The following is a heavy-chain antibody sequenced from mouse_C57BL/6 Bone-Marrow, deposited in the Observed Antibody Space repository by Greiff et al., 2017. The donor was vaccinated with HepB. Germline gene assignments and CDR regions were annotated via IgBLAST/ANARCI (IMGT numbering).Heavy chain of an antibody. Sequence: QVQLQQPGAELVKPGASVKLSCKASGYTFTSYWMHWVKQRPGQGLEWIGLIHPNSGRTNYNEKFKSKATLTVDKSTSTAYMQLSSLTSEDSAVYYCSRSPFITTVVAYYFYYWGQGTTLTVAS. J-gene: IGHJ2*01. V-gene: IGHV1-64*01. CDR2: IHPNSGRT. CDR3: SRSPFITTVVAYYFYY. CDR1: GYTFTSYW. D-gene: IGHD1-1*01.